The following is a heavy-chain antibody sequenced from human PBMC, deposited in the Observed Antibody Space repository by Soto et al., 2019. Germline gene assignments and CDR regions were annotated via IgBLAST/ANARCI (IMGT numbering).Heavy chain of an antibody. CDR1: GGSITSGDFY. CDR3: ARGVGRGGDHSNWFDP. CDR2: IYYSGST. V-gene: IGHV4-30-4*01. Sequence: QVQLRESGPGLVKPSQTLSLTCSVSGGSITSGDFYWSWLRQPPGKGLEWIGFIYYSGSTYYTPSLKSRVTISVNTSKNQFSLRLSSVTAADTAVYYCARGVGRGGDHSNWFDPWGQGTLVTVSS. D-gene: IGHD4-17*01. J-gene: IGHJ5*02.